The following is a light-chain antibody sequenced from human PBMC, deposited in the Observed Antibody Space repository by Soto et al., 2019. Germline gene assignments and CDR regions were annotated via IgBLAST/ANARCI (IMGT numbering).Light chain of an antibody. Sequence: EIVLTKSPGTLSLSPGETLSLSCRSSQSVRRYLAWYQHKPGQAPRLLIYDASNRATGIPDMFSGSGAGTDFTLTITILEQDDFAFYYFKQYYASPRSCGQGTKVEIK. J-gene: IGKJ1*01. CDR1: QSVRRY. V-gene: IGKV3-11*01. CDR2: DAS. CDR3: KQYYASPRS.